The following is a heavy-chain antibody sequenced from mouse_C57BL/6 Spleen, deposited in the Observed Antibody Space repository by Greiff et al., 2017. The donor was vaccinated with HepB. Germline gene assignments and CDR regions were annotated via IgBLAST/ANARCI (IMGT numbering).Heavy chain of an antibody. J-gene: IGHJ1*03. D-gene: IGHD1-1*01. CDR2: IYPRSGNT. CDR3: ARSDYYGSSYGGYFDV. Sequence: VQLVESGAELARPGASVKLSCKASGYTFTSYGISWVKQRTGQGLEWIGEIYPRSGNTYYNEKFKGKATLTADKSSSTAYMELRSLTSEDSAVYFCARSDYYGSSYGGYFDVWGTGTTVTVSS. CDR1: GYTFTSYG. V-gene: IGHV1-81*01.